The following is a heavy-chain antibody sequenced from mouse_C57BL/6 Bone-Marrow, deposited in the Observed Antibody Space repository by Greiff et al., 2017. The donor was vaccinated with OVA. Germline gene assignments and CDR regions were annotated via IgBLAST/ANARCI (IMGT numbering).Heavy chain of an antibody. CDR1: GFTFSSYA. V-gene: IGHV5-4*01. CDR2: ISDGGSYT. Sequence: EVQGVESGGGLVKPGGSLKLSCAASGFTFSSYAMSWVRQTPEKRLEWVATISDGGSYTYYPDNVKGRFTISRDNAKNNLYLQMSHLKSEDTAMYYCARPSLAYWGQGTLVTVSA. CDR3: ARPSLAY. J-gene: IGHJ3*01.